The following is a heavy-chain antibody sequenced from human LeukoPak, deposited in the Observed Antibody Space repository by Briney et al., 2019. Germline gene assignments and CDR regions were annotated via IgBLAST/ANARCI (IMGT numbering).Heavy chain of an antibody. CDR1: GFTFSSYS. CDR3: ARDVVGAATVTHIDY. J-gene: IGHJ4*02. D-gene: IGHD2-15*01. V-gene: IGHV3-21*01. Sequence: GGSLRLSCAASGFTFSSYSMNWVRQAPGKGLEWVSSISSSSSYIYYADSVKGRFTISRDNAKNSLYLHMNSLRVEDTAVYYCARDVVGAATVTHIDYWGQGTLVTVSS. CDR2: ISSSSSYI.